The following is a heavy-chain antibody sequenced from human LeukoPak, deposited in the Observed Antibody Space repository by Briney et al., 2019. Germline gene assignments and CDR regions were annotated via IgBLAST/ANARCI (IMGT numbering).Heavy chain of an antibody. CDR2: IIPIFGTA. CDR3: ARDRDSTSGSGRDYYYYYMDV. V-gene: IGHV1-69*13. J-gene: IGHJ6*03. D-gene: IGHD2-2*01. Sequence: SVKVSCKASGGTFSSYAISWVRQAPGQGLEWMGGIIPIFGTANYAQKFQGRVTITADESTSTAYMELSSLRSEDTAVYYCARDRDSTSGSGRDYYYYYMDVWGKGTTVTLSS. CDR1: GGTFSSYA.